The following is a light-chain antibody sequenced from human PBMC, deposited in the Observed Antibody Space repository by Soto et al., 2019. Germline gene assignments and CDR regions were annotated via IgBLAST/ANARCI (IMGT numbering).Light chain of an antibody. J-gene: IGKJ4*01. CDR3: QQYDSYPLT. CDR1: QSISRW. V-gene: IGKV1-5*03. Sequence: DIQMTQSPSTLSASVGDRVTITCRAIQSISRWLAWYQQKPGKAPNLLIYKASSLESGVPSRFSGSGSGTEFTLTVSSLQPDDFATYYCQQYDSYPLTFGGGTKVEIK. CDR2: KAS.